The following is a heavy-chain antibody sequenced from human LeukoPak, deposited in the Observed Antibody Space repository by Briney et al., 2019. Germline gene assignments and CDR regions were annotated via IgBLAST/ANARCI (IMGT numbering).Heavy chain of an antibody. J-gene: IGHJ4*02. Sequence: GGSLRLSCAASGFTFRMYAMHWVREAPGKGLEWVAVISYDGSNKYFADSVKGRFTLSRDNSKNTLYLQINSLRAEDTAVYYCARDPDYWGQGTLVTVSS. CDR2: ISYDGSNK. V-gene: IGHV3-30*01. CDR1: GFTFRMYA. CDR3: ARDPDY.